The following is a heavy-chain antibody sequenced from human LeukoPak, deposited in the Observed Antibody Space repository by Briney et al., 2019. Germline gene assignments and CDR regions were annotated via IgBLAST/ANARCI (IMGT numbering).Heavy chain of an antibody. D-gene: IGHD6-19*01. CDR1: GFTFSDYY. Sequence: GGSLRLSCAASGFTFSDYYMSWVRQAPGKGLEWVSTISASGDSTFYAGSVKGRFSISRDNSKNTLFLQMNSLRAEDTAVYYCAKEVTGTGKAFAYWGQGSLVTVSS. J-gene: IGHJ4*02. V-gene: IGHV3-23*01. CDR3: AKEVTGTGKAFAY. CDR2: ISASGDST.